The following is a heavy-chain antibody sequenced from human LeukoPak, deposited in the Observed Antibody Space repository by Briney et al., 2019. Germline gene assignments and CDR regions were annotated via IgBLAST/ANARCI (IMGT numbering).Heavy chain of an antibody. Sequence: ASVKVSCKASGYTFTSYDINWVRQATGQGLEWMGWMNPNSGNTGYAQKFQGRVTMTRNTSISTAYMELSSLRSEDTAVYYCAILYDFWSGYYIFDYYYGMDVWGQGTTVTVSS. CDR2: MNPNSGNT. CDR1: GYTFTSYD. J-gene: IGHJ6*02. V-gene: IGHV1-8*01. CDR3: AILYDFWSGYYIFDYYYGMDV. D-gene: IGHD3-3*01.